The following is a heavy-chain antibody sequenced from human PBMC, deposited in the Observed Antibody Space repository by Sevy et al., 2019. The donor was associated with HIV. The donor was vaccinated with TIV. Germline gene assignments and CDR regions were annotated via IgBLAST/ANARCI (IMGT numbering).Heavy chain of an antibody. CDR3: GKDRVSYYDYVWGSYLEGDAFDI. V-gene: IGHV3-23*01. D-gene: IGHD3-16*01. CDR1: GFTFSSYA. J-gene: IGHJ3*02. Sequence: GGSLRLSCAASGFTFSSYAMSWVRQAPGKGLEWVSAISGSGGSTYYADSVKGRFTISRDNSKNTLYLQMNSLRAEDTSVYYCGKDRVSYYDYVWGSYLEGDAFDIWGQGTMVTVSS. CDR2: ISGSGGST.